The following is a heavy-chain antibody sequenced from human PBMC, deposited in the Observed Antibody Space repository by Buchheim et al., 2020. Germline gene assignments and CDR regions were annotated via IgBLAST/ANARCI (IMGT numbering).Heavy chain of an antibody. J-gene: IGHJ4*02. CDR2: IYYSGST. D-gene: IGHD3-22*01. CDR3: ASGPFEYYYDSSGYYLDWGY. CDR1: GGSISSSSYY. Sequence: QLQLQESGPGLVKPSETLSLTCTVSGGSISSSSYYWGWIRQPPGEGLEWIGSIYYSGSTYYNPSLKSRVTISVDTSKNQFSLKLSSVTAADTAVYYCASGPFEYYYDSSGYYLDWGYWGQGTL. V-gene: IGHV4-39*07.